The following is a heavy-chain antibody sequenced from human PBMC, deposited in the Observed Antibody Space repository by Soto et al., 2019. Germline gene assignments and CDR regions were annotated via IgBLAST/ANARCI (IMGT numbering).Heavy chain of an antibody. J-gene: IGHJ3*02. Sequence: QVQLQESGPGLVMPSQTLSLTCTVSGGSISSGGYYWSWIRQHPGKGLEWIGYIYYSGSTYYNPSLKSRVTISVDTSKNQFSLKLSSVTAADTAVYYCARDRHYGDYVLENAFDIWGQGTMVTVSS. CDR3: ARDRHYGDYVLENAFDI. CDR2: IYYSGST. CDR1: GGSISSGGYY. V-gene: IGHV4-31*03. D-gene: IGHD4-17*01.